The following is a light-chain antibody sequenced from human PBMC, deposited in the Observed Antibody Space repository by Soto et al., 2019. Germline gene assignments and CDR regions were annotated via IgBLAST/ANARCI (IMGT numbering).Light chain of an antibody. CDR2: YDN. V-gene: IGLV1-44*01. J-gene: IGLJ3*02. CDR3: CSYAGSYTASV. Sequence: QSVLTQPPSASGTPGQRVTISCSGSNSNIGSNTVNWYQQLPGTAPKLLIYYDNLRPSGVPDRISGSKSGTSASLAISGLQSDDEADYYCCSYAGSYTASVFGGGTKLTVL. CDR1: NSNIGSNT.